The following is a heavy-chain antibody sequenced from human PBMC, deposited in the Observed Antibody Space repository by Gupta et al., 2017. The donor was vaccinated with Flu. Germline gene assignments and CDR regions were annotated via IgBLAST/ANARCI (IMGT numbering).Heavy chain of an antibody. CDR2: IDPTGKK. Sequence: QVQLRQWGAGLLRPSATLSLTCDVFDGSISGYYWTWVRQPPGGSLEWIGEIDPTGKKNYNPSLASRLSISADTSKNQFSLSLTSVTAGDTAMYYCARGFSSGWFSQAMGFWGQGTLVSVSS. CDR3: ARGFSSGWFSQAMGF. V-gene: IGHV4-34*02. J-gene: IGHJ4*02. D-gene: IGHD6-19*01. CDR1: DGSISGYY.